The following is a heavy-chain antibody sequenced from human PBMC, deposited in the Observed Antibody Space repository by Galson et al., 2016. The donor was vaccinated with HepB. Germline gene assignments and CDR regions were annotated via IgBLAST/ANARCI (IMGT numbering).Heavy chain of an antibody. J-gene: IGHJ4*02. V-gene: IGHV1-18*01. Sequence: SVKVSCKASGYTFNSYGISWVRQAPGQGLEWMGWISAHTGNKNYVQKLQGRVTMTTDTSTSTAYMELRSLRSDDTAVYYCAGEGWQQPFDYWGQGTLVTVSS. CDR1: GYTFNSYG. D-gene: IGHD6-13*01. CDR3: AGEGWQQPFDY. CDR2: ISAHTGNK.